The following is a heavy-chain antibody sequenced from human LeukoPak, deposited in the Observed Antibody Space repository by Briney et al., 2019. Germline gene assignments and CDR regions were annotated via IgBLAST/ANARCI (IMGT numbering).Heavy chain of an antibody. J-gene: IGHJ6*02. CDR2: IYYSGSA. CDR3: AKDRASAIFAAPARSNYGMDV. V-gene: IGHV4-61*08. D-gene: IGHD3-3*01. CDR1: GGSISSGGYY. Sequence: SQTLSLTCTVFGGSISSGGYYWSWIRQHPGKGLEWIVYIYYSGSANYNPSLKSRVTISVDTSKNQFSLKLSSVTAADTAVYYCAKDRASAIFAAPARSNYGMDVWGQGTTVTVSS.